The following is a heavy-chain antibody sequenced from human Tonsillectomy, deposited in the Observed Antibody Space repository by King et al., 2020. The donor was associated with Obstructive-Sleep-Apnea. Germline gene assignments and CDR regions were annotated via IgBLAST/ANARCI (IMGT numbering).Heavy chain of an antibody. D-gene: IGHD1-1*01. V-gene: IGHV3-7*03. CDR1: GFTFSIYW. CDR3: AGIRTWGKTGTDY. CDR2: INPDGSEK. Sequence: VQLVESGGGLVQPGGSLRLSCAASGFTFSIYWMNWVRQAPGKGLEWVANINPDGSEKYYVDSVKGRFTISRDNAKNSLYLQMNSLRAEDTAVYYCAGIRTWGKTGTDYWGQGTLVTVAS. J-gene: IGHJ4*02.